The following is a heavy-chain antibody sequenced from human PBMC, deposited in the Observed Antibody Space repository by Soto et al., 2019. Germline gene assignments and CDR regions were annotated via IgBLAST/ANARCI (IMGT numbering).Heavy chain of an antibody. CDR1: GFTFSSYA. CDR2: ISYDGSNK. Sequence: QVQLVESGGGVVQPGRSLRLSCAASGFTFSSYAMHWVRQAPGKGLEWVAVISYDGSNKYYADSVKGRFTISRDNSKNTLYLQMNSLRTEDTAVYYCARPLWRDAYTWGYFDLWGRGTLVTVSS. D-gene: IGHD2-2*01. CDR3: ARPLWRDAYTWGYFDL. J-gene: IGHJ2*01. V-gene: IGHV3-30-3*01.